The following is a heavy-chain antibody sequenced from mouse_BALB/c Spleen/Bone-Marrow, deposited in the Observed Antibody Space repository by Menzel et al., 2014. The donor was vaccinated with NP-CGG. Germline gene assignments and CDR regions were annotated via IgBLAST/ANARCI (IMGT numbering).Heavy chain of an antibody. CDR3: TRSGGYYFDY. Sequence: VQLVESGAELVRPGASVKLSCKASGYTFTSYWINWVKQRPGQGLEWIGNIYPSDSYTNYNQKFKDKATLTVDKSSSTAYMQLSSPTSEDSAVYYCTRSGGYYFDYWGEGTTPAISS. V-gene: IGHV1-69*02. CDR1: GYTFTSYW. CDR2: IYPSDSYT. J-gene: IGHJ2*01.